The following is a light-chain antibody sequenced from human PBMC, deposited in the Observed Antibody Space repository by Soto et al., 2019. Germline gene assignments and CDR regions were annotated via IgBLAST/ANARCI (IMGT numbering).Light chain of an antibody. CDR2: GAS. CDR3: QQYSNWPRT. V-gene: IGKV3-15*01. CDR1: RSVSSN. Sequence: IVLTQSPGTLSVSPGDRVTLSCRASRSVSSNLAWYQQRPGQAPRLLIYGASTRATDIPPRFSGSGSGTEFILTISSLQSEDFAVYYCQQYSNWPRTFGQGTKVDIK. J-gene: IGKJ1*01.